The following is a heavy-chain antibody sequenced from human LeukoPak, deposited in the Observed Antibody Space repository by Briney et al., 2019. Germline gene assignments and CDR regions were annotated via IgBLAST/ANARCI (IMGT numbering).Heavy chain of an antibody. Sequence: SQTLSLTCAISGDSVSSNSAAWNWIRQSPSRGLEWLGRTYYRSKWYNDYAVSVKSRITINPDTSKNQFSLQLNSVTPEDTAVYYCARSGSKSNWNDGRGFDPWGQGTLVTVSS. CDR1: GDSVSSNSAA. CDR3: ARSGSKSNWNDGRGFDP. D-gene: IGHD1-20*01. V-gene: IGHV6-1*01. CDR2: TYYRSKWYN. J-gene: IGHJ5*02.